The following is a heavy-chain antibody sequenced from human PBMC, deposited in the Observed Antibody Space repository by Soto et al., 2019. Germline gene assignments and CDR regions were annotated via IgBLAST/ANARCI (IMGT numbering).Heavy chain of an antibody. CDR1: GASITSYY. J-gene: IGHJ3*02. D-gene: IGHD1-26*01. Sequence: SETLSLTCTVSGASITSYYWSWIRQPPGKGLEWIGYMFYSGSTKYNPSLTSRVTVSVDTSKNQFSLKLGSVTAADTAVYYCARVGGAPLGAFDIWGQGTMVTVSS. CDR2: MFYSGST. V-gene: IGHV4-59*01. CDR3: ARVGGAPLGAFDI.